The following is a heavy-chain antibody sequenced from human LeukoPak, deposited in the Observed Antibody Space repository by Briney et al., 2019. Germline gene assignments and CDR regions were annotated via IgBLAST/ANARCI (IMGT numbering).Heavy chain of an antibody. CDR2: IYTSGST. CDR1: GGSISSGSYY. V-gene: IGHV4-61*02. D-gene: IGHD1-7*01. J-gene: IGHJ4*02. CDR3: ARGGGLTGTTSH. Sequence: PSQTLSLTCTVSGGSISSGSYYWSWIRQPAGKGLERIGRIYTSGSTNYNPSLKSRVTISVDTSKNQFSLKLSSVTAADTAVYYCARGGGLTGTTSHWGQGTLVTVSS.